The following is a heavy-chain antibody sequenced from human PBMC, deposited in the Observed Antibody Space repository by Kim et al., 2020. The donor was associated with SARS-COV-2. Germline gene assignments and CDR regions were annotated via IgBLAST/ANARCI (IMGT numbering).Heavy chain of an antibody. D-gene: IGHD3-10*01. CDR2: ISSSTSYT. CDR1: GFTFSDYY. V-gene: IGHV3-11*03. Sequence: GGSLRLSCAASGFTFSDYYMSWIRQAPGKGLEWVSYISSSTSYTNYADSVKGRFTISRDNAKNSLYLQMNSLRAEDTAVYYCARGYYGSGSPRDYCGQGALVTVSS. J-gene: IGHJ4*02. CDR3: ARGYYGSGSPRDY.